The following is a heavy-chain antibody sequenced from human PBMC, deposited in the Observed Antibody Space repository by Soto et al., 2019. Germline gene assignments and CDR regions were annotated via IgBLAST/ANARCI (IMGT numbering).Heavy chain of an antibody. D-gene: IGHD3-22*01. Sequence: SGTLSLTCTVSGGSICSYLWCWLRQPPGKGLGWIGYIYYSGSTNYNPSLKSRVTISVDTSKNQFSLKLSSVTAADTAVYYCARDQYYYDSSRGNGGSWFDPWGQGTLVTVSS. V-gene: IGHV4-59*01. CDR1: GGSICSYL. CDR3: ARDQYYYDSSRGNGGSWFDP. J-gene: IGHJ5*02. CDR2: IYYSGST.